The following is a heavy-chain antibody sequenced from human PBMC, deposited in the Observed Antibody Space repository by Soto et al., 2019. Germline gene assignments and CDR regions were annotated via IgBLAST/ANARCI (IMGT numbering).Heavy chain of an antibody. D-gene: IGHD3-3*01. CDR2: IYYSGST. J-gene: IGHJ6*02. CDR3: ARVPTYYDFWSGYYIPNYYYGMDV. CDR1: GGSISSYC. V-gene: IGHV4-59*01. Sequence: SETLSLTCTVSGGSISSYCWSWIRQAPGKGLEWIGYIYYSGSTNYNPSLKSRVTISVDTSKNQFSLKLSSVPAADTAVYYCARVPTYYDFWSGYYIPNYYYGMDVWGQGTTVTVSS.